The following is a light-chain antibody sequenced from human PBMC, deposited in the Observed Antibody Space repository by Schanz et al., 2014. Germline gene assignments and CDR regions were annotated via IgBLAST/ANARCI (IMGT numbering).Light chain of an antibody. Sequence: EIVLTQSPATLSLSPGERATLSCRASLSVSSSLAWYQQKPGQAPTLLIYDASNRATGIPARFSGSGSGTDFTLTIGSLEPEDFAVYYCRQRSNWQDTFGQGTKLEIK. CDR2: DAS. V-gene: IGKV3-11*01. J-gene: IGKJ2*01. CDR3: RQRSNWQDT. CDR1: LSVSSS.